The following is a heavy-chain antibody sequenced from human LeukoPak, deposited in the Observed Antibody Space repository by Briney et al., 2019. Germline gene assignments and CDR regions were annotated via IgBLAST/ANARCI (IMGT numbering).Heavy chain of an antibody. CDR1: GFTFSSYA. J-gene: IGHJ6*02. V-gene: IGHV3-23*01. D-gene: IGHD3-10*01. CDR3: AKEGVWGITMVRGVTGNGMDV. Sequence: GGSLRLSCAASGFTFSSYAMGWVRQAPGKGLEWVSTISGRGGSTYYADSVKGRFTISRDNSKNTLYLQMNSLRAEDTAVYYCAKEGVWGITMVRGVTGNGMDVWGQGTTVTVSS. CDR2: ISGRGGST.